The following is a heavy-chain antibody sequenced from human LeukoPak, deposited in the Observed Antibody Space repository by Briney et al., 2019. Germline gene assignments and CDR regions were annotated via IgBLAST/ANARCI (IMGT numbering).Heavy chain of an antibody. CDR1: GYTFTSYG. J-gene: IGHJ6*03. D-gene: IGHD2-2*01. CDR2: ISGYNGNT. CDR3: ARIVVVSAGMASGHYYYYMDV. V-gene: IGHV1-18*01. Sequence: WASVKVSCKASGYTFTSYGISWVRQAPGQGLEWMGWISGYNGNTNYAQKLQGRVTMTTDTSTSTAYMELRSLRSDDTAVYYCARIVVVSAGMASGHYYYYMDVWGKGTTVTVSS.